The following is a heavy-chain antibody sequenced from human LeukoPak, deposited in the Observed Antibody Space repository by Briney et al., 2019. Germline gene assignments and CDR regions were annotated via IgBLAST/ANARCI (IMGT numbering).Heavy chain of an antibody. CDR2: IYSGGST. CDR1: GFTVSSNY. CDR3: ARDGYSSSRLEDY. D-gene: IGHD6-13*01. J-gene: IGHJ4*02. Sequence: GGSLRLSCAASGFTVSSNYMSWVRQAPGKGLEWVSVIYSGGSTYYADSVKGRFTISRDNSKNALYLQMNSLRAEDTAVYYCARDGYSSSRLEDYWGQGTLVTVSS. V-gene: IGHV3-66*02.